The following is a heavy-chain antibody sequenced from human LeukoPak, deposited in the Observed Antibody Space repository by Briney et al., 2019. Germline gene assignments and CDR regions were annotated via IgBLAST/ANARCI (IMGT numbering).Heavy chain of an antibody. Sequence: GASLQISCKGSGYSFTSYWVAWVRQLPGKGLEWMGIIYPRDSDTRYSPSFQGQVTISADKSINIAYLQWSGLKASDTAVYYCARHVTTASAARGFDIWGQGTMVTVSS. CDR2: IYPRDSDT. J-gene: IGHJ3*02. CDR1: GYSFTSYW. D-gene: IGHD1-14*01. CDR3: ARHVTTASAARGFDI. V-gene: IGHV5-51*01.